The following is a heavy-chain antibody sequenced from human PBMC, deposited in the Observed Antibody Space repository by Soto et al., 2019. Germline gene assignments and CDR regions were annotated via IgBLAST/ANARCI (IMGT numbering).Heavy chain of an antibody. CDR3: AKGGGRSSMGYYYYYYMDV. Sequence: GGSLRLSCAASGFTFSSYAMSWVRQAPGKGLEWVSAISGSGGSTYYADSVKGRFTISRDNSKNTLYLQMNSLRAEDTAVYYCAKGGGRSSMGYYYYYYMDVWGKGTTVTVSS. D-gene: IGHD2-2*01. CDR1: GFTFSSYA. V-gene: IGHV3-23*01. J-gene: IGHJ6*03. CDR2: ISGSGGST.